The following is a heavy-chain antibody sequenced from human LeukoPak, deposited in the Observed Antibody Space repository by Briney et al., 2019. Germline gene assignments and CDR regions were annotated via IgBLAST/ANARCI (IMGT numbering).Heavy chain of an antibody. Sequence: PGGSLRLSCAASGFTFSSSGISWVRQAPGKGLEWVSAISDSGGSTFYADSVKGRFTISRDNSKNTLYLQMNSLRAEDTAVYYCAKSGYNRFDYWGQGTLVTVSS. J-gene: IGHJ4*02. CDR3: AKSGYNRFDY. V-gene: IGHV3-23*01. D-gene: IGHD5-24*01. CDR1: GFTFSSSG. CDR2: ISDSGGST.